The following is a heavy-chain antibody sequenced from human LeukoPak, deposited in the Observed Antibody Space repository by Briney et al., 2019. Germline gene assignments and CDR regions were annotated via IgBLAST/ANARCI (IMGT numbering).Heavy chain of an antibody. V-gene: IGHV1-18*01. J-gene: IGHJ4*02. CDR2: ISAYNGNT. Sequence: ASVRVSCKAAVCTFSSDAISWVRQAPGQRLEWMGWISAYNGNTNYAQKLQCRVTMTTDTSTSTAYMELRSLRSDDTAVYYCARDYSGYANYWGQGTLVTVSS. CDR3: ARDYSGYANY. D-gene: IGHD5-12*01. CDR1: VCTFSSDA.